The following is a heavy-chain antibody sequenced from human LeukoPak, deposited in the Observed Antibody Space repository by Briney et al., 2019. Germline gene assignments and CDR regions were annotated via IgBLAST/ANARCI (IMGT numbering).Heavy chain of an antibody. CDR2: ISSSSSYI. J-gene: IGHJ4*02. CDR3: ARVPTFGGVIASGY. Sequence: GGSLRLSCAASGFTFSSYAMNWVRQAPGKGLEWVSSISSSSSYIYYADSVKGRFTISRDNAKNSLYLQMNSLRAEDTAVYYCARVPTFGGVIASGYWGQGTLVTVSS. CDR1: GFTFSSYA. D-gene: IGHD3-16*02. V-gene: IGHV3-21*01.